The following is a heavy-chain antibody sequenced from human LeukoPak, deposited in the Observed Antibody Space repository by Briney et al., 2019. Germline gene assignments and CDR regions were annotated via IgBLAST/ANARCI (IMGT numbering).Heavy chain of an antibody. CDR1: GFTFGSYA. J-gene: IGHJ4*02. D-gene: IGHD3-10*01. Sequence: GGSLRLSCAASGFTFGSYAMHWVRQAPGKGLEWVAFTRYDRTIKYYSDSVKGRFTISRDNSKNTLYLQMSSLRLEDTAVYYCAKDLELTMIRGVCEYWGQGTLVTVSS. V-gene: IGHV3-30*02. CDR2: TRYDRTIK. CDR3: AKDLELTMIRGVCEY.